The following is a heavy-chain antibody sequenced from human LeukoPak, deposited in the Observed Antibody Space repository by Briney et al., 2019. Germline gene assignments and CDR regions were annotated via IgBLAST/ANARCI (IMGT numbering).Heavy chain of an antibody. D-gene: IGHD1-1*01. Sequence: GGSLRLSCAASGFTFSSYGMHWVRQAPGKGLEWVAFIRYDGSNKYYADSVKGRFTISRDNSKNTLYLQMNSLRAEDTAVYYCAKDHNWNGAYYFDYWGQGTLVTVSS. CDR1: GFTFSSYG. V-gene: IGHV3-30*02. J-gene: IGHJ4*02. CDR3: AKDHNWNGAYYFDY. CDR2: IRYDGSNK.